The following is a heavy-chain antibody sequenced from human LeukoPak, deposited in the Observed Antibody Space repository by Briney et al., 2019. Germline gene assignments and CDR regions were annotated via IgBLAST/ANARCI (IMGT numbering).Heavy chain of an antibody. CDR3: ASSIVYCSSTSCYFN. CDR2: INPNSGGT. D-gene: IGHD2-2*01. Sequence: ASVKVTCKASGYTFTGYFMHWVRQAPGQGLEWMGWINPNSGGTNYAQKFQGRVTMTRDTSISTAYMELSRLRSDDTAVYYCASSIVYCSSTSCYFNWGQGTLVTVSS. V-gene: IGHV1-2*02. CDR1: GYTFTGYF. J-gene: IGHJ4*02.